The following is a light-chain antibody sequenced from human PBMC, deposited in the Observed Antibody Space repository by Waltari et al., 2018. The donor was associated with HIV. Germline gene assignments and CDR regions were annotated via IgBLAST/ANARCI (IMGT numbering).Light chain of an antibody. V-gene: IGLV3-21*04. J-gene: IGLJ1*01. Sequence: SYVLTQPPSVSVAPGKTAGVTCGRDNIGTKRVHWYQQKPGQAAVLVIYNDNDRPSGIPERFSGSNSGNTATLTISRVEAGDEADYHCQVWDSSTDSYVVGTGTKVTVL. CDR3: QVWDSSTDSYV. CDR2: NDN. CDR1: NIGTKR.